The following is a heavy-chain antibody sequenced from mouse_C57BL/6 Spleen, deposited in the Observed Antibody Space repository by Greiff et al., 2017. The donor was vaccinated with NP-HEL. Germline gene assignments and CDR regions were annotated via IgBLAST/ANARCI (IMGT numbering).Heavy chain of an antibody. Sequence: EVQLQQSGAELVRPGASVKLSCTASGFNIKDDYMHWVKQRPEQGLEWIGWIDPENGDTEYASKFQGKATITADTSSNTAYLQLSSLTSEDTAVYYCTTDYYGSIPFAYWGQGTLVTVSA. D-gene: IGHD1-1*01. J-gene: IGHJ3*01. CDR3: TTDYYGSIPFAY. CDR1: GFNIKDDY. V-gene: IGHV14-4*01. CDR2: IDPENGDT.